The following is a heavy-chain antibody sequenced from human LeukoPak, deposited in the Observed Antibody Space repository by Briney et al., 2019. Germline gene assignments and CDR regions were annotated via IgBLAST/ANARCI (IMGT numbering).Heavy chain of an antibody. CDR1: GFSSSDYW. D-gene: IGHD3-10*01. V-gene: IGHV3-74*01. CDR3: ARGRGPYGWFDP. J-gene: IGHJ5*02. Sequence: GGSLRLSCAASGFSSSDYWMHWVRHAPGKGLVWVSRMNSDGTTTNYADSVKGRFTIPRDNAKNTLYLQVNSLRAEDTAVYYCARGRGPYGWFDPWGQGTLVTVSS. CDR2: MNSDGTTT.